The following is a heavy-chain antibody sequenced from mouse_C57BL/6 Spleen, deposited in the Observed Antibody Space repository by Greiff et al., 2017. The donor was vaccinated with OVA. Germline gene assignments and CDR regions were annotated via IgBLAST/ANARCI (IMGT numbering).Heavy chain of an antibody. Sequence: VQLKDSGPELVKPGASVKISCKASGYTFTDYYMNWVKQSHGKSLEWIGDINPNNGGTSYNQKFKGKATLTVDKSSSTAYMELRSLTSEDSAVYYCAILDGGNYVYFDYWGQGTTLTVSS. CDR3: AILDGGNYVYFDY. CDR2: INPNNGGT. J-gene: IGHJ2*01. D-gene: IGHD2-1*01. V-gene: IGHV1-26*01. CDR1: GYTFTDYY.